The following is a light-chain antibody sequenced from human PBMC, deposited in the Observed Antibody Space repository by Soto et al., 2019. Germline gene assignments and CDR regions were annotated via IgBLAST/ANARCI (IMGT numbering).Light chain of an antibody. CDR2: DSS. J-gene: IGKJ3*01. V-gene: IGKV3-15*01. CDR1: QSVSNN. Sequence: EIVMTQSPGTLSVSPGERATLLCRASQSVSNNLAWYQQKPGQAPRLLIYDSSTRATGIPARFSGSGSGTEFNLTIISLQSEDYAVDYCHQYNKWPSFTFGPGTQVDIK. CDR3: HQYNKWPSFT.